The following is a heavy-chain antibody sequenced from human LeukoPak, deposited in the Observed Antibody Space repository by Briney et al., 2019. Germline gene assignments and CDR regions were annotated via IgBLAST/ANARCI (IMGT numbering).Heavy chain of an antibody. V-gene: IGHV1-3*03. CDR2: INAGNGNT. D-gene: IGHD6-13*01. CDR1: GYTFTSYA. Sequence: ASVKVSCKASGYTFTSYAMHWVRQAPGQRLEWMGWINAGNGNTKYSQEFQGRVTITRDTSASTAYMELSSLGSEDMAVYYCARGQSSSWSLDYWGQGTLVTVSS. CDR3: ARGQSSSWSLDY. J-gene: IGHJ4*02.